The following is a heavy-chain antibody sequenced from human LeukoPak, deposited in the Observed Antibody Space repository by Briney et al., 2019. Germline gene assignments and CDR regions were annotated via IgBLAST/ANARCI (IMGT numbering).Heavy chain of an antibody. CDR3: ARLAHYGSGSYYPKYYYYYMDV. Sequence: SETLSLTCAVYGGSFSGYYWSWTRQPPGKGLEWIGEINHSGSTNYNPSLKSRVTISVDTSKNQFSLKLSSVTAADTAVYYCARLAHYGSGSYYPKYYYYYMDVWGKGTTVTISS. J-gene: IGHJ6*03. D-gene: IGHD3-10*01. CDR2: INHSGST. CDR1: GGSFSGYY. V-gene: IGHV4-34*01.